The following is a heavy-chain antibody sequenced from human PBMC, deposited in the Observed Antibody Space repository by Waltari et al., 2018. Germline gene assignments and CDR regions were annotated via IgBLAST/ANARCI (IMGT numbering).Heavy chain of an antibody. V-gene: IGHV4-38-2*01. J-gene: IGHJ4*02. CDR1: GYSISSGYY. D-gene: IGHD6-13*01. CDR2: IYHSGST. Sequence: QVQLQESGPGLVKPSETLSLTCAVSGYSISSGYYWGWIRQPPGKGLEWIGSIYHSGSTYYNPSLKSRVTISVDTSKNQFSLKLSSVTAADTAVYYCARVRAAAGPKPYYFDYWGQGTLVTVSS. CDR3: ARVRAAAGPKPYYFDY.